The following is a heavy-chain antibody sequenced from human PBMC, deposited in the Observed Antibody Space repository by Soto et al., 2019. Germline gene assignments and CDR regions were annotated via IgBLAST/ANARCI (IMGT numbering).Heavy chain of an antibody. D-gene: IGHD3-16*01. CDR1: SYTFTSCG. J-gene: IGHJ4*02. CDR3: ARDWFGIDY. V-gene: IGHV1-18*01. Sequence: QVQLVQYGAEVKKPGASVKVSCKASSYTFTSCGIIWVRQAPGQGLEWMGWINPYNGNTNYAQKLQGRVTMTTDTSTNIAYMELRSLRSDDTAVYYCARDWFGIDYWGQGTLVTVSS. CDR2: INPYNGNT.